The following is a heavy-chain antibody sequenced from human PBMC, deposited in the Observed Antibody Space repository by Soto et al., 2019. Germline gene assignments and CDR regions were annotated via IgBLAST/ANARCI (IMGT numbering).Heavy chain of an antibody. Sequence: PGGSLRLSCVVSGLMFDHYGMNWVRQAPGKGLEWVADISYDGAKENYADSVKGRFTISRDNSKNTLYLQMNSLRAEDTAVYYCAKRDYYASNIRETGLDPWGQGTLVTVSS. CDR1: GLMFDHYG. D-gene: IGHD3-10*01. CDR3: AKRDYYASNIRETGLDP. J-gene: IGHJ5*02. V-gene: IGHV3-30*18. CDR2: ISYDGAKE.